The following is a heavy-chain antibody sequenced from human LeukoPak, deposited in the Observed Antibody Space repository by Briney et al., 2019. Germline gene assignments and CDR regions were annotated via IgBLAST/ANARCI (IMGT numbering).Heavy chain of an antibody. D-gene: IGHD5-24*01. V-gene: IGHV4-34*01. CDR3: ARGVRWLQFNFDY. Sequence: PSETLSLTCAVYGGSFSGYYWSWIRQPPGKGLEWIGEINHSGSTNYNPSLKSRVTISVDTSKNQFSLKLSSVTAADTAVYYCARGVRWLQFNFDYWGQGTLVTVSS. J-gene: IGHJ4*02. CDR1: GGSFSGYY. CDR2: INHSGST.